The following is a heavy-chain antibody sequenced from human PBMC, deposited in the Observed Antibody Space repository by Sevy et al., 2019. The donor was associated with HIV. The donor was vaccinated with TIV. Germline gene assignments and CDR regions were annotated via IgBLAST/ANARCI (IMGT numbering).Heavy chain of an antibody. CDR1: GFTFSSFG. J-gene: IGHJ6*02. CDR3: AKDTSDYGDSGRTYCYAMDV. Sequence: GGSLRLSCAASGFTFSSFGMHWVRQAPGKGLQWVALISYDGSNRYYADSVKGRFTSSRNNSKNTLYLKMNSLRAEDTAVYYCAKDTSDYGDSGRTYCYAMDVWGQGTTVTVSS. D-gene: IGHD4-17*01. CDR2: ISYDGSNR. V-gene: IGHV3-30*18.